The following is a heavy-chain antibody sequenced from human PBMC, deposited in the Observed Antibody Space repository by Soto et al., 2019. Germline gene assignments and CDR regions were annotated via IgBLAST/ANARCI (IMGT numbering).Heavy chain of an antibody. CDR1: GGSISSGGYY. Sequence: PSETLSLTCTVSGGSISSGGYYWSWIRQHPGKGLEWIGYIYYSGSTYYNPSLKSRVTISVDTSKNQFSLKLSSVTAADTAVYYCARGRITMIVVAGFDYWGQGTLVTVSS. V-gene: IGHV4-31*03. J-gene: IGHJ4*02. CDR2: IYYSGST. CDR3: ARGRITMIVVAGFDY. D-gene: IGHD3-22*01.